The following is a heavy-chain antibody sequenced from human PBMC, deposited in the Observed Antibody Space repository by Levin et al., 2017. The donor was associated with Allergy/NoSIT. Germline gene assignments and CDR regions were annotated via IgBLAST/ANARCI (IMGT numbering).Heavy chain of an antibody. D-gene: IGHD2-2*01. Sequence: GESLKISCAASGFTFSSYAMHWVRQAPGKGLEWVAVISYDGSNKYYADSVKGRFTISRDNSKNTLYLQMNSLRAEDTAVYYCAREPIRVVVPAATLDYWGQGTLVTVSS. CDR2: ISYDGSNK. CDR1: GFTFSSYA. V-gene: IGHV3-30-3*01. J-gene: IGHJ4*02. CDR3: AREPIRVVVPAATLDY.